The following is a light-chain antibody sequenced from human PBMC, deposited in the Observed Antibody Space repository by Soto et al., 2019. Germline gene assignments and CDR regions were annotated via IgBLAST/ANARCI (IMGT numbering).Light chain of an antibody. V-gene: IGKV3D-15*01. CDR1: QRISSN. CDR2: GAP. J-gene: IGKJ2*01. CDR3: QQYNNWPPYT. Sequence: EIVLTQSPASLSVSPGGRATLSCRASQRISSNLAWYQQKPGQAPRLLIYGAPTRATGIPARFSGSGSETEFTLTISSLQSEDFAVYYCQQYNNWPPYTFGQGTKLEIK.